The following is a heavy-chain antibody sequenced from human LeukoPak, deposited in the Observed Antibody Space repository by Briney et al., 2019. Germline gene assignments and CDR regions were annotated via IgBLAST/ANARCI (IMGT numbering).Heavy chain of an antibody. Sequence: PSETLSLTCTVSGASISSSSHYWGWIRQPARKGLEWIGSIDYSGSTNYNPSLKSRVIISVDTSKNQFSLRLSSVTAADTAVYYCARRDYDYVWGTYRRYRPFDYWGQGTLVTVST. CDR1: GASISSSSHY. D-gene: IGHD3-16*02. J-gene: IGHJ4*02. CDR3: ARRDYDYVWGTYRRYRPFDY. V-gene: IGHV4-39*01. CDR2: IDYSGST.